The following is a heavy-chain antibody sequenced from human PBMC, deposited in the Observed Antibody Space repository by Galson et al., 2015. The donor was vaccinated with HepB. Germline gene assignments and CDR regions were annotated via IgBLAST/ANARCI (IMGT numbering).Heavy chain of an antibody. CDR2: IRSKAYGGTT. J-gene: IGHJ5*02. V-gene: IGHV3-49*03. CDR1: GFTFGDYA. Sequence: SLRLSCAASGFTFGDYAMSWFRQAPGKGLEWVGFIRSKAYGGTTEYAASVKGRFTISRDDSKSIAYLQMNSLKTEDTAVYYCTRAGCSSTSCYLPNWFDPWGQGTLVTVSS. D-gene: IGHD2-2*01. CDR3: TRAGCSSTSCYLPNWFDP.